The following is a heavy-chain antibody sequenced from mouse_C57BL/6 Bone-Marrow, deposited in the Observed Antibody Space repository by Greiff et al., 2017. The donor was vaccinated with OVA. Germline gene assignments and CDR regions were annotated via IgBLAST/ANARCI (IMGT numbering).Heavy chain of an antibody. CDR3: ANYGSPPA. V-gene: IGHV1-85*01. CDR1: GYTFTSYD. D-gene: IGHD1-1*01. J-gene: IGHJ1*03. CDR2: IYPRDGST. Sequence: LEESGPELVKPGASVKLSCKASGYTFTSYDINWVKQRPGQGLEWIGWIYPRDGSTKYNEKFKGKATLTVDTSSSTAYMELHSLTSEDSAVYFCANYGSPPAWGTGTTVTVSS.